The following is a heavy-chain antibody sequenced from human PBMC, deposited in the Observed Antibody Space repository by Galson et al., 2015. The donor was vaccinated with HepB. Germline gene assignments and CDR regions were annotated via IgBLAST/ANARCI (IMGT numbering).Heavy chain of an antibody. CDR2: IDWDDDK. D-gene: IGHD3-22*01. CDR3: ARVNYYDSSGYYIHAFDI. Sequence: PALVKPTQTLTLTCTFSGFSLSTSGMCVSWIRQPPGKALEWLALIDWDDDKYYSTSLKTRLTISKDTSKNQVVLTMTNMDPVDTATYYCARVNYYDSSGYYIHAFDIWGQGTMVTVSS. J-gene: IGHJ3*02. CDR1: GFSLSTSGMC. V-gene: IGHV2-70*01.